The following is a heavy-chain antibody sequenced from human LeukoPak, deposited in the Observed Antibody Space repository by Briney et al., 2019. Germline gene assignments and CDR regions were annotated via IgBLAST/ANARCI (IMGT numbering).Heavy chain of an antibody. CDR3: ARDWSDIVVVVAATGWFDP. J-gene: IGHJ5*02. D-gene: IGHD2-15*01. CDR1: GYTFTGYY. Sequence: ASVKASCKASGYTFTGYYMHWVRQAPGQGLEWMGWINPNSGGTNYAQKFQGRVTMTRDTSISTAYMELSRLRSDDTAVYYCARDWSDIVVVVAATGWFDPWGQGTLVTVSS. V-gene: IGHV1-2*02. CDR2: INPNSGGT.